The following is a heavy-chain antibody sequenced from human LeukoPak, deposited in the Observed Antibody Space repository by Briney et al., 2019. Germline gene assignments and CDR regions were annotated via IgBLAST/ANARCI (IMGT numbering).Heavy chain of an antibody. CDR3: AKCILTGYYKGYMDV. CDR1: GFTFSSFG. Sequence: GGSLRLSCAASGFTFSSFGMSWVRQAPGKGLEWVSAISGSGGSTYNADSVKGRFTISRDNSKNTLYLQMNSLRAEDTAVYYCAKCILTGYYKGYMDVWGKGTTVTISS. CDR2: ISGSGGST. D-gene: IGHD3-9*01. V-gene: IGHV3-23*01. J-gene: IGHJ6*03.